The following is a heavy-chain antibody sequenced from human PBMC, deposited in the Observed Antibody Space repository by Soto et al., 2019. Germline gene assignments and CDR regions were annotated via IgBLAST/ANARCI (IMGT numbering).Heavy chain of an antibody. Sequence: SETLSLTCAVYGGSFSGYYWSWIRQPPGKGLEWIGEINHSGSTNYNPSLKSRVTISVDTSKNQFSLKLSSVTAADTAVYYCARGHSSSWYSLDYWGQGTLVTVSS. CDR2: INHSGST. J-gene: IGHJ4*02. CDR3: ARGHSSSWYSLDY. CDR1: GGSFSGYY. V-gene: IGHV4-34*01. D-gene: IGHD6-13*01.